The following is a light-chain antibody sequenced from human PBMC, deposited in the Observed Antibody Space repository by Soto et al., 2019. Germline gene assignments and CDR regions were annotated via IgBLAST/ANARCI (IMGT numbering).Light chain of an antibody. CDR3: QQYGSPALS. CDR1: QSVKSSN. Sequence: EIVLTQSPGTLSLSPGERATLSCRASQSVKSSNLAWYQQIPGQSPRLLIYGASSRATGIPDRFSGSGSGTDFNLTITRVETEDFALYYCQQYGSPALSFGGGTKVEI. V-gene: IGKV3-20*01. CDR2: GAS. J-gene: IGKJ4*01.